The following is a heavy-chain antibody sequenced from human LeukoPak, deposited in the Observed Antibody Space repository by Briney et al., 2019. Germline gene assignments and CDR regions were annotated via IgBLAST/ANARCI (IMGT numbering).Heavy chain of an antibody. Sequence: SETLSLTCTVSGGSIRSSDYYWAWIRQPPGMGLEWIATIHYSRSTFYKPPLKGRLTVSADTSRNQFYMKLRSVTATDTAVYYCARASGVLPSFEWANWFDTWGQGSLVTVSS. D-gene: IGHD3-9*01. CDR2: IHYSRST. V-gene: IGHV4-39*01. CDR1: GGSIRSSDYY. J-gene: IGHJ5*02. CDR3: ARASGVLPSFEWANWFDT.